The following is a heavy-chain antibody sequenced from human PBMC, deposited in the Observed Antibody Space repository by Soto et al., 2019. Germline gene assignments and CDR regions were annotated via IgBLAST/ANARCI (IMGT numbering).Heavy chain of an antibody. D-gene: IGHD3-3*01. CDR1: GFTFSNAW. CDR3: TASAPKYYDFWSGYYTGGMDV. CDR2: IKSKTDGGTT. J-gene: IGHJ6*02. Sequence: GGSQRLSCAASGFTFSNAWMSWVRQAPGKGLEWVGRIKSKTDGGTTDYAAPVKGRFTISRDDSKNTLYLQMNSLKTEHTAVYYCTASAPKYYDFWSGYYTGGMDVWGQGTTVTVSS. V-gene: IGHV3-15*01.